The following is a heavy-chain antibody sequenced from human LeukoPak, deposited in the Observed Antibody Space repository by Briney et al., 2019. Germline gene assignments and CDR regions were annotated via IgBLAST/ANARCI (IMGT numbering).Heavy chain of an antibody. CDR3: ARPYEATVVTPFDY. J-gene: IGHJ4*02. CDR2: INHSGST. V-gene: IGHV4-34*01. Sequence: WESLSLTCAVSGGSFSGYDRSWIRQPPGKGLEWIGEINHSGSTKYSPSLKSRVTISVDTSKNQFSLKLSCVTAADTAVYYCARPYEATVVTPFDYWGQGTLVTVSS. D-gene: IGHD4-23*01. CDR1: GGSFSGYD.